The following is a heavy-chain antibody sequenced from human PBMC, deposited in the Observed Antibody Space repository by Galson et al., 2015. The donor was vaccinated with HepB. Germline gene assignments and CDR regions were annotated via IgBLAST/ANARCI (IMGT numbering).Heavy chain of an antibody. V-gene: IGHV1-69*13. CDR1: GGTFSSYA. CDR2: IIPIFGTA. Sequence: SVKVSCKASGGTFSSYAISWVRQAPGRGLEWMGGIIPIFGTANYAQKFQGRVTITADESTSTAYMELSSLRSEDTAVYYCARSTYCSSTSCFWYFDLWGRGTLVTVSS. CDR3: ARSTYCSSTSCFWYFDL. J-gene: IGHJ2*01. D-gene: IGHD2-2*01.